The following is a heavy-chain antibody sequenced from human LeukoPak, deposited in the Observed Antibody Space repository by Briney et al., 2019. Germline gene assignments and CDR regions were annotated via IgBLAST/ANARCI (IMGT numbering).Heavy chain of an antibody. CDR1: GFTFSSYG. Sequence: GGSLRLSCAASGFTFSSYGMHWVRQAPGKGLEWVAFIRYDGSNKKYADSLKGRFTISRDNAKNSLYLQMNSLRAEDTAVYYCARQFIDYNILTGYYSYFDYWGQGTLVTVSS. CDR2: IRYDGSNK. CDR3: ARQFIDYNILTGYYSYFDY. J-gene: IGHJ4*02. D-gene: IGHD3-9*01. V-gene: IGHV3-30*02.